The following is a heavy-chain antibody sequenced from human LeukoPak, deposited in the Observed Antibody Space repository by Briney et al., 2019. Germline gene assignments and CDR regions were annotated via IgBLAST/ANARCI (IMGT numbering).Heavy chain of an antibody. D-gene: IGHD1-26*01. J-gene: IGHJ4*02. CDR1: GFTFSQYG. V-gene: IGHV3-30*02. CDR2: IQFDGNKE. CDR3: AKPTPGTAPRPLDS. Sequence: GGSLRLSCAPSGFTFSQYGMYWVRQAPGKGLEWVAYIQFDGNKEYYRDSVKGRFTISRDNSKNTLFLQMNSLKPEDSALYYCAKPTPGTAPRPLDSWGRGTLVTVSS.